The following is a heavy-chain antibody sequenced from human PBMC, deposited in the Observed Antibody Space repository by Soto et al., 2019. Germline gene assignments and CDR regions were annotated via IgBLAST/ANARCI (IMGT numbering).Heavy chain of an antibody. Sequence: ASVKVSCKASGYTFTSYGISWVRQAPGQGLEWMGWISAYNGNTNYAQKLQGRVTMTTDTSTSTAYMELRSLRSDDTAVYYCAREPRVAVAGKSGYHYGMDVWGQGTTVTVSS. CDR1: GYTFTSYG. D-gene: IGHD6-19*01. V-gene: IGHV1-18*01. J-gene: IGHJ6*02. CDR2: ISAYNGNT. CDR3: AREPRVAVAGKSGYHYGMDV.